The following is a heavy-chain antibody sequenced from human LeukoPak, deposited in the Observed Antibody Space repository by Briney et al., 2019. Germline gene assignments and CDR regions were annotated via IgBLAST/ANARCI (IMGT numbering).Heavy chain of an antibody. Sequence: GGSLRLSCAASGFTFDDYAMHWVQQAPGKGLEWVSVIFSGDKTYYADSVKGRFTISRDNSKNTLYLQMNSLRVEDTAVYYCARSPWGDSSGPYYFDYWGQGTLVTVSS. J-gene: IGHJ4*02. CDR1: GFTFDDYA. CDR2: IFSGDKT. D-gene: IGHD6-25*01. V-gene: IGHV3-53*01. CDR3: ARSPWGDSSGPYYFDY.